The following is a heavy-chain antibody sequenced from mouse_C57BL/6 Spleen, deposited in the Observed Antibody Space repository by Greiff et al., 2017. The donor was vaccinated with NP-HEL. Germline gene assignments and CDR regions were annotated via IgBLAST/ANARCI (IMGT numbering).Heavy chain of an antibody. CDR1: GFNIKDYY. J-gene: IGHJ3*01. CDR2: IDPEDGET. D-gene: IGHD1-1*01. CDR3: ARWDYGSGGKGAWFAY. V-gene: IGHV14-2*01. Sequence: DVKLQESGAELVKPGASVKLSCTASGFNIKDYYMHWVKQRTEQGLEWIRRIDPEDGETKYAPKFQGKATITADTSSNTACLQLSSLTSEDTAVYYCARWDYGSGGKGAWFAYWGQGTLVTVSA.